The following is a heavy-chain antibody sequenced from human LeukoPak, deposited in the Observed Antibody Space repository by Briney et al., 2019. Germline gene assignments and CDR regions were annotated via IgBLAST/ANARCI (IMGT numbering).Heavy chain of an antibody. V-gene: IGHV1-18*01. Sequence: ASVKVSCKASGYTFTSYGISWVRQAPGQGLEWMEWISAYNGNTNYAQKLQGRVTMATDTSTSTAYMELRSLRSDDTAVYYCARGEAVAHINWFDPWGQGTLVTVSS. CDR1: GYTFTSYG. CDR3: ARGEAVAHINWFDP. D-gene: IGHD6-19*01. J-gene: IGHJ5*02. CDR2: ISAYNGNT.